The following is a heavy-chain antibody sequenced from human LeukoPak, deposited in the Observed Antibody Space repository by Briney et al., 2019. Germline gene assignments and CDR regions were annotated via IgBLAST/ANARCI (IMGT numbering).Heavy chain of an antibody. J-gene: IGHJ5*02. Sequence: GRSLRLSCAASGFTFGSYGMHWVRQAPGKGLEWVAVIWYDGSNKYYADSVKGRFTISRDNSKNTLYLQMNSLRAEDTAVYYCARGPLYYYDSSGSFDPWGQGTLVTVSS. V-gene: IGHV3-33*01. CDR1: GFTFGSYG. CDR3: ARGPLYYYDSSGSFDP. CDR2: IWYDGSNK. D-gene: IGHD3-22*01.